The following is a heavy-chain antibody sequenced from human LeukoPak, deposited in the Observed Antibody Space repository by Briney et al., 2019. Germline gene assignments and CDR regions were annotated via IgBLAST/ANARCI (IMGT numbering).Heavy chain of an antibody. CDR3: ARGATVTYYFDH. Sequence: QAGGSLRLSCAASGFTFSDYEMNWVRQAPRKGLEWLSYISTGGRTVKYADSVKGRFTISRDNARSSLFLQMSNLRVEDTAVYFCARGATVTYYFDHWGQGILVAVSS. V-gene: IGHV3-48*03. CDR1: GFTFSDYE. CDR2: ISTGGRTV. J-gene: IGHJ4*02. D-gene: IGHD4-17*01.